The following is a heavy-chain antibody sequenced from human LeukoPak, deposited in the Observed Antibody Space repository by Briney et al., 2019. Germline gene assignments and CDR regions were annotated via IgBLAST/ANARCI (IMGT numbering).Heavy chain of an antibody. Sequence: GGSLRLSCAASGFTFSSYAMSWVRQAPGKGLGWVSAISGSGGSTYYADSVKGRFTISRDNSKNTLYLQMNSLRAEDTAVYYCAKDGGDGYYFDYWGQGTLVTASS. CDR1: GFTFSSYA. D-gene: IGHD5-24*01. J-gene: IGHJ4*02. V-gene: IGHV3-23*01. CDR3: AKDGGDGYYFDY. CDR2: ISGSGGST.